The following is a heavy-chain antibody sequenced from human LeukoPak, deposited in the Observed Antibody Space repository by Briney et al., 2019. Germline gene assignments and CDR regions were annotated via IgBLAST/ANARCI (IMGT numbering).Heavy chain of an antibody. CDR2: ISSSSSYI. Sequence: GGSLRLSCAASGFTFSSYSMNWVRQAPGKGLEWVSSISSSSSYIYYADSVKGRFTISRDNAKNSLYLQMNSLRAEDTAVYYFAREASILGVPTAINYWGQGTLVTVSS. V-gene: IGHV3-21*01. D-gene: IGHD2-2*02. CDR1: GFTFSSYS. J-gene: IGHJ4*02. CDR3: AREASILGVPTAINY.